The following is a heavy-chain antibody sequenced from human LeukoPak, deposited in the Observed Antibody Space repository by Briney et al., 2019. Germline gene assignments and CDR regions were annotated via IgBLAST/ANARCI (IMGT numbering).Heavy chain of an antibody. CDR3: ARVEMATISYDY. CDR2: INPNSGGT. J-gene: IGHJ4*02. V-gene: IGHV1-2*02. D-gene: IGHD5-24*01. CDR1: GYTFTGYY. Sequence: ASVKVSCTASGYTFTGYYMHWVRQAPGQGLEWMGWINPNSGGTNYAQKFQGRVTMTRDTSISTAYMELSRLRSDDTAVYYCARVEMATISYDYWGQGSLVTVYS.